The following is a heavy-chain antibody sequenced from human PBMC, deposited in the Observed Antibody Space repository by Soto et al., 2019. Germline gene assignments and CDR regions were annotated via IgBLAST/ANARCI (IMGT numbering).Heavy chain of an antibody. J-gene: IGHJ4*02. CDR1: GGTFSSYS. CDR2: LIPIFGTA. D-gene: IGHD1-26*01. Sequence: QVQLVQSGAEVKKPGSSVKVSCKASGGTFSSYSINWVRQAPGQGLEWMGELIPIFGTANYAQKFQGRVTITADESTSTAYMELSRLRSEDTAVYYCARDGGRHSGGIDYWGQGTLVTVSS. CDR3: ARDGGRHSGGIDY. V-gene: IGHV1-69*01.